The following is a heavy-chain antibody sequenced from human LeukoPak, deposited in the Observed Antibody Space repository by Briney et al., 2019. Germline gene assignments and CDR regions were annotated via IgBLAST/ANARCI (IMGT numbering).Heavy chain of an antibody. J-gene: IGHJ4*02. CDR3: ARRAKGSSGYYYYFDY. V-gene: IGHV4-59*08. Sequence: PSETLSLTCTVSGGSISSYYWSWIRQPPGKRLEWSGYIYYSGSTNYNPSLKSRVTISVDTSKNQFSLKLSSVTAADTAVYYCARRAKGSSGYYYYFDYWGQGTLVTVSS. CDR1: GGSISSYY. CDR2: IYYSGST. D-gene: IGHD3-22*01.